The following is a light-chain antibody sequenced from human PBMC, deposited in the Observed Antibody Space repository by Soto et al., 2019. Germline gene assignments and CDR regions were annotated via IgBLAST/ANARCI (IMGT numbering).Light chain of an antibody. CDR3: QQYGSSPKT. CDR2: GAS. V-gene: IGKV3-20*01. J-gene: IGKJ2*01. CDR1: QSVSSSY. Sequence: EIVLTQSPGTLSLSPGERATLSCRASQSVSSSYLAWYQQKPGQAPRLLIYGASSRATGIPDRFSGSGYGTDFTLTISRLEPEDFAVYYCQQYGSSPKTFGQGTELEIK.